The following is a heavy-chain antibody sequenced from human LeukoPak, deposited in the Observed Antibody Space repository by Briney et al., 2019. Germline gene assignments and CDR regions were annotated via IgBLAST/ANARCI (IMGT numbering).Heavy chain of an antibody. CDR1: GFTFSDYY. CDR2: ISSSTI. J-gene: IGHJ4*02. Sequence: GGSLRLSCAASGFTFSDYYMNWVRQAPGKGLEWVSSISSSTIYYADSVKGRFTISRDNAKNSLYLQMNSLRAEDTAVYYCAREIWFGEYYFDYWGQGTLVTVSS. D-gene: IGHD3-10*01. CDR3: AREIWFGEYYFDY. V-gene: IGHV3-69-1*01.